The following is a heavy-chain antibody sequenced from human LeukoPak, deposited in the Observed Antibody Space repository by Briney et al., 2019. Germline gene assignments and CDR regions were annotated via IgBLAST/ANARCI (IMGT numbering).Heavy chain of an antibody. D-gene: IGHD2-15*01. J-gene: IGHJ4*02. CDR1: GFTFSDYY. CDR3: ARGWSASANDY. V-gene: IGHV3-11*04. CDR2: ISSSGSTI. Sequence: PGGSLRLSCAASGFTFSDYYMSWLRQAPGKGLEWVSYISSSGSTIYYAVAVKGRFTLSRDNAKNSLYLQMNSLRAEDTAVYCCARGWSASANDYWGQGTLVTVSS.